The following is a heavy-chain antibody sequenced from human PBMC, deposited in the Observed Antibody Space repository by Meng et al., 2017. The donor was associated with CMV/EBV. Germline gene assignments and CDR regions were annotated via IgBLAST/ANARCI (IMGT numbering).Heavy chain of an antibody. D-gene: IGHD6-13*01. CDR2: INPDSGAT. CDR1: GYPFTAYY. J-gene: IGHJ6*02. V-gene: IGHV1-2*02. Sequence: ASVKVSCKASGYPFTAYYMHWVRQAPGQGLEWMGWINPDSGATNFARNLQGRVTMTRDTSISTAYMELSGLTFDDTAVYYCARRQQQLVRSYYYYGMDVWGQGTTVTVSS. CDR3: ARRQQQLVRSYYYYGMDV.